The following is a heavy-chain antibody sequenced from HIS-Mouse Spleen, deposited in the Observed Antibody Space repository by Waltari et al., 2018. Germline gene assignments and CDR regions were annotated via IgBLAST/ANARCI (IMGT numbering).Heavy chain of an antibody. CDR1: GCTVSSNY. D-gene: IGHD6-6*01. CDR2: IYSGGST. J-gene: IGHJ3*02. Sequence: EVQLVESGGGLIQPGGSLRLSCAASGCTVSSNYMSWVRQAPGKGLEWVSVIYSGGSTYYADSVKGRFTISRDNSKNTLYLQMNSLRAEDTAVYYCARELEARPGAFDIWGQGTMVTVSS. V-gene: IGHV3-53*01. CDR3: ARELEARPGAFDI.